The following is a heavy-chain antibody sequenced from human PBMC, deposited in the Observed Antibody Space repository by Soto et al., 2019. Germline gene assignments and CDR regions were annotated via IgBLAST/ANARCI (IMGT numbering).Heavy chain of an antibody. CDR2: VYSSGGT. CDR3: ARGQRFSDWFDP. D-gene: IGHD3-3*01. Sequence: ASETLSLTCTVSGGSMTSYYWTWIRQPAGKGLEWIGRVYSSGGTHYNPSLKSRVTISLDTSKNQFSLRLLSVTDADAAVYFCARGQRFSDWFDPWGQGTLVTVSS. J-gene: IGHJ5*02. CDR1: GGSMTSYY. V-gene: IGHV4-4*07.